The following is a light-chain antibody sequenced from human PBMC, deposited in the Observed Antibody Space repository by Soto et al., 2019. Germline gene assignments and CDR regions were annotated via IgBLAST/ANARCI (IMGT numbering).Light chain of an antibody. CDR1: QSVSSN. J-gene: IGKJ2*01. Sequence: EIVMTQSPATLSVSPGERATLSCRASQSVSSNLAWYQQKPGQAPRLLIYGASTRATGIPARFSGSGSGTEFTLTISSLQSEDFPLYYCQQYNNWPLYTFGQGTKLEIK. CDR2: GAS. V-gene: IGKV3-15*01. CDR3: QQYNNWPLYT.